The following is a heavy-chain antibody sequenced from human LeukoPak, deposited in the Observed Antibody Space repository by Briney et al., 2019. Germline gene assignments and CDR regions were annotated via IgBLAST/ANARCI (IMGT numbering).Heavy chain of an antibody. D-gene: IGHD3-22*01. Sequence: GGSLRLSCAVSGITLSNYGMSWVRQAPGKGLEWVAGISDSGGRPNYADSVKGRFTISRDNPKNTLYLQMNSLRAEDTAVYFCAKRGVVIRVILVGFHKEAYYFDSWGQGALVTVSS. J-gene: IGHJ4*02. V-gene: IGHV3-23*01. CDR2: ISDSGGRP. CDR1: GITLSNYG. CDR3: AKRGVVIRVILVGFHKEAYYFDS.